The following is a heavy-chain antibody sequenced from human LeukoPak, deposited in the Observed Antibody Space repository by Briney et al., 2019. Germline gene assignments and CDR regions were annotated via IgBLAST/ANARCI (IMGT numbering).Heavy chain of an antibody. CDR1: GYTFTSYY. V-gene: IGHV1-46*01. CDR2: INPSGGST. Sequence: ASVKVPCKASGYTFTSYYMHWVRQAPGQGLEWMGIINPSGGSTSYAQKFQGRVTMTRDTSTSTVYMELSSLRSEDTAVYYCARDPGEGFWSGYYTYWGQGTLVTVSS. CDR3: ARDPGEGFWSGYYTY. J-gene: IGHJ4*02. D-gene: IGHD3-3*01.